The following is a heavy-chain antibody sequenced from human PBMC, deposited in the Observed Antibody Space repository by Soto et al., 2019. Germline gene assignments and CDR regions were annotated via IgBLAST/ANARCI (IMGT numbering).Heavy chain of an antibody. V-gene: IGHV2-70*04. CDR1: GFSLSTSGMR. CDR3: ARSYDSSGYVDY. J-gene: IGHJ4*02. Sequence: SGPTLVNPTQTLTLTCTFSGFSLSTSGMRVSWIRQPPGKALEWLARIDWDDDKFYSTSLKTRLTISKDTSKNQVVLTMTNMDPVDTATYYCARSYDSSGYVDYWGQGTPVTVSS. D-gene: IGHD3-22*01. CDR2: IDWDDDK.